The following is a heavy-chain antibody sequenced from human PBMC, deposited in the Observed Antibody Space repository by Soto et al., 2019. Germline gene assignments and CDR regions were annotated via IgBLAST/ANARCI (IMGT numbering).Heavy chain of an antibody. CDR1: GGSISSYY. V-gene: IGHV4-59*01. CDR2: IYYSGST. D-gene: IGHD3-9*01. J-gene: IGHJ4*02. CDR3: ARELRTPTAIYYFDY. Sequence: SETLSLTCTVSGGSISSYYWSWIRQPPGKGLEWIGYIYYSGSTNYNPSLKSRVTISVDTSKNQFSLKLSSVTAADTAVYYCARELRTPTAIYYFDYWGQGTLVTVS.